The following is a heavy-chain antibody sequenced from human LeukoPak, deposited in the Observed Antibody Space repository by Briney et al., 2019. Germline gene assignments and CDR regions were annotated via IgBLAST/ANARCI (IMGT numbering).Heavy chain of an antibody. V-gene: IGHV3-48*01. D-gene: IGHD5-12*01. J-gene: IGHJ4*02. CDR2: IDSGSGNI. CDR3: AQDYSGYDLSAGY. CDR1: GFTFSSHS. Sequence: GGSLRLSCAASGFTFSSHSMNWVRQAPGKGLEWLSYIDSGSGNIYYRDSVKGRFTISRDNAQDSLYLQMNSLRAEDTALYYCAQDYSGYDLSAGYWGQGTLVTVSS.